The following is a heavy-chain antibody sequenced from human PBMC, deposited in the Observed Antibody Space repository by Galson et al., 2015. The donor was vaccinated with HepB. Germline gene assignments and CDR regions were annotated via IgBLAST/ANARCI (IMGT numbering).Heavy chain of an antibody. Sequence: LSLTCFVSGASINSGDYFWSWIRQLPGKGLEWIGYIYYTGSTYYNPSLKSRVAISLDSSENQFSLKLSSVTAADTAVYYCATITMNVVVINPWGHGTLVTVSS. CDR3: ATITMNVVVINP. V-gene: IGHV4-31*03. CDR2: IYYTGST. CDR1: GASINSGDYF. D-gene: IGHD3-22*01. J-gene: IGHJ4*01.